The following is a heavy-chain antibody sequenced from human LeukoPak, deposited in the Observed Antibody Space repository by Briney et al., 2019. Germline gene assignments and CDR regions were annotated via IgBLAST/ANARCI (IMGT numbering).Heavy chain of an antibody. CDR1: GGSFSGYS. J-gene: IGHJ6*02. Sequence: SETLSLTCAVYGGSFSGYSWRWICQPPGKGLEWIGEINHSGSTNYNPSLKSRVTISVDTSKNQFSLKLSSVTAADTAVYYCASSGRNYYGMDVWGQGTTVTVSS. CDR3: ASSGRNYYGMDV. D-gene: IGHD3-10*01. CDR2: INHSGST. V-gene: IGHV4-34*01.